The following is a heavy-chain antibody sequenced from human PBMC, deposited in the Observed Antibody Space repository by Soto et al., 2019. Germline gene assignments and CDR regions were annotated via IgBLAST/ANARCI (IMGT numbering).Heavy chain of an antibody. V-gene: IGHV3-43*01. Sequence: GGSLSLSCAASGFTFDDYTMPWVRQAPGKGLEWVSLISWDGGSTYYADSVKGRFTISRDNSKNSLYLQMNSLRTEDTALYYCAKDLYSSGYYSEFYYYYGMDVWGQGTTVTVSS. J-gene: IGHJ6*02. CDR2: ISWDGGST. D-gene: IGHD3-22*01. CDR3: AKDLYSSGYYSEFYYYYGMDV. CDR1: GFTFDDYT.